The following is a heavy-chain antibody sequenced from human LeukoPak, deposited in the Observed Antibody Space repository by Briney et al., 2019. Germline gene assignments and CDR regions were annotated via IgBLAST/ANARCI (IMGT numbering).Heavy chain of an antibody. D-gene: IGHD3-3*01. CDR2: IYYSGST. Sequence: SETLSLTCTVSGGSISSSYYWGWIRQPPGKGLEWIGYIYYSGSTNYNPSLKSRVTISVDTSKNQFSLKLSSVTAADTAVYYCARVGYDFWSGYPLDYWGQGTLVTVSS. CDR1: GGSISSSYY. CDR3: ARVGYDFWSGYPLDY. V-gene: IGHV4-61*01. J-gene: IGHJ4*02.